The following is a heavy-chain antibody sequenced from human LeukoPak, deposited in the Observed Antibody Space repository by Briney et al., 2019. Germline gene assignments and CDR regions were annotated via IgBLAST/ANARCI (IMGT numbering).Heavy chain of an antibody. CDR2: IYHSGST. Sequence: SETLSLTCAVYGGSFSGYYWSWIRQPPGKGLEWIGEIYHSGSTNYNPSLKSRVTISVDKSKNQFSLKLSSVTAADTAVYYCARSPGTTNSYNWFDPWGQGTLVTVSS. D-gene: IGHD1-7*01. J-gene: IGHJ5*02. CDR1: GGSFSGYY. CDR3: ARSPGTTNSYNWFDP. V-gene: IGHV4-34*01.